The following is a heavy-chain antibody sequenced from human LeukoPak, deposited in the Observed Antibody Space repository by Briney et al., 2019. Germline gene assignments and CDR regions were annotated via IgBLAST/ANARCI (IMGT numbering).Heavy chain of an antibody. Sequence: GASVKVSCKASGYTFTGYYMHWVRQAPGQGLEWMGRIIPILGIANYAQKFQGRVTITADKSTSTAYMELSSLRSEDTAVYYCARDRGSPYSSSRLGYFDYWGQGTLVTVSS. J-gene: IGHJ4*02. CDR1: GYTFTGYY. CDR3: ARDRGSPYSSSRLGYFDY. D-gene: IGHD6-13*01. CDR2: IIPILGIA. V-gene: IGHV1-69*04.